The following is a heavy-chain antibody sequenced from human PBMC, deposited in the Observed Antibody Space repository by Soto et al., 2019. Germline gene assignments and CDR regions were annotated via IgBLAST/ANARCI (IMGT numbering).Heavy chain of an antibody. CDR2: ISSNGGST. D-gene: IGHD3-3*01. CDR1: GFTFSSYA. Sequence: GGSLRLSCSASGFTFSSYAMHWVRQAPGKGLEYVSAISSNGGSTYYADSVKGRFTISRDNSKNTLYLQMSSLRAEDTAVYYCVRGDYDFWSGYSFATPFDPWGQGTLVTVSS. J-gene: IGHJ5*02. CDR3: VRGDYDFWSGYSFATPFDP. V-gene: IGHV3-64D*06.